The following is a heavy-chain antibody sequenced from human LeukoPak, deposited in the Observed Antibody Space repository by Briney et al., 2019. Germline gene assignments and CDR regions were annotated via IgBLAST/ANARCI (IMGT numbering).Heavy chain of an antibody. J-gene: IGHJ4*02. CDR2: INHSGST. CDR1: GGSFSGYY. V-gene: IGHV4-34*01. D-gene: IGHD3-22*01. Sequence: SETLSLTCAVYGGSFSGYYWSWIRQPPGKGLEWIGEINHSGSTNYNPSLKSRVTISVDTSKNQFSLKLSSVTAADTAVYYCARGGWLRLYYYDSSGYYCFDYWGQGTLVTVSS. CDR3: ARGGWLRLYYYDSSGYYCFDY.